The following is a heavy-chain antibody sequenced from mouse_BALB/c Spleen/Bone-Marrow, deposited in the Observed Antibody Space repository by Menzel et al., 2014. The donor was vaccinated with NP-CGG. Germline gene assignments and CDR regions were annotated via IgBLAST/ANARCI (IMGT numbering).Heavy chain of an antibody. Sequence: VQLKDSGAELVKPGASVKLSCTASGFNIKDTYMHWVKQRPEQGLEWIGRIDPADGNTKYDPKFQGKATITADTSSNTAYLQLSSLTSEDTAVYYCARNGNYGAWFAYWGQGTLVTDSA. CDR1: GFNIKDTY. CDR3: ARNGNYGAWFAY. CDR2: IDPADGNT. J-gene: IGHJ3*01. V-gene: IGHV14-3*02. D-gene: IGHD2-1*01.